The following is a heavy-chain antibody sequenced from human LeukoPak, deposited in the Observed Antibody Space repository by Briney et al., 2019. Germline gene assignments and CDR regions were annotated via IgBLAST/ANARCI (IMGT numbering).Heavy chain of an antibody. V-gene: IGHV3-48*03. CDR2: ISGSGDTT. J-gene: IGHJ4*02. Sequence: PGGSLRLSCAASGFSFSTYEMNWVRQAPGKGLEWVSYISGSGDTTYYAESVKGRFTISRDNAKRSFYLQLNSLRVDDTAVYYCAREWNSGWGGTYFGTWGLGTQVTVSS. D-gene: IGHD3-16*01. CDR1: GFSFSTYE. CDR3: AREWNSGWGGTYFGT.